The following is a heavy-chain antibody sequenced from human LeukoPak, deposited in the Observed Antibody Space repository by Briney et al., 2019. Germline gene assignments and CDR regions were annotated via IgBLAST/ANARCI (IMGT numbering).Heavy chain of an antibody. Sequence: SETLSLTCTVSGDSISSSSYSWGWIRQPPGEGLEWIGSIYYSGTTYYNPSLKSRVTISVDTSKNQPSLKLSSVTAADTAVYYCARGVTFGGQGTLVTVSS. D-gene: IGHD3-3*01. CDR2: IYYSGTT. V-gene: IGHV4-39*01. CDR1: GDSISSSSYS. J-gene: IGHJ4*02. CDR3: ARGVTF.